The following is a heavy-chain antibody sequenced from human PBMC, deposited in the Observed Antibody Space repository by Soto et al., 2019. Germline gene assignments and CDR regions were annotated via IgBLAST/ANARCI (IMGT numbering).Heavy chain of an antibody. CDR2: ISGSGGST. V-gene: IGHV3-23*01. D-gene: IGHD3-22*01. Sequence: EVQLLESGGGLVHPGGSLRLFCAASGFTLSSYAMSWVRQAPWKGLECVSAISGSGGSTYYEDSVKERFNNSRDNSKNTLYLQMNSLRYEDTAVYYCAKAPTITMLVLDKGYLDLWGRGTLVTVSS. CDR3: AKAPTITMLVLDKGYLDL. J-gene: IGHJ2*01. CDR1: GFTLSSYA.